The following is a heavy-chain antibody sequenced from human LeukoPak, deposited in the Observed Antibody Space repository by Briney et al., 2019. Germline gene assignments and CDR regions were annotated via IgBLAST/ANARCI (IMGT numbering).Heavy chain of an antibody. D-gene: IGHD1-26*01. Sequence: SETLSLTCSVSGGSITSYYWSWIRQPAGKGLEWIGSMYASGSPNYNPSLKSRVTMSVDTSKNQFSLKLTSVTAADTALYYCARDQSGSYDGIDPWGQGTLVTVSS. CDR3: ARDQSGSYDGIDP. J-gene: IGHJ5*02. CDR2: MYASGSP. CDR1: GGSITSYY. V-gene: IGHV4-4*07.